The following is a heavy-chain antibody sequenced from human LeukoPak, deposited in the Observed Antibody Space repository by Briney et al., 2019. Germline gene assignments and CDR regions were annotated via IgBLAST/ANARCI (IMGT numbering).Heavy chain of an antibody. J-gene: IGHJ6*04. CDR3: ARDRRGYSGYQGRMDV. V-gene: IGHV4-61*01. CDR2: IYYSGST. Sequence: PSETLSLTCTVSGYSISSGYYWSWIRQPPGKGLEWIGYIYYSGSTNYNPSLKSRVTISVDTSKNQFSLKLSSVTAADTAVYYCARDRRGYSGYQGRMDVWGKGPRSPSPQ. D-gene: IGHD5-12*01. CDR1: GYSISSGYY.